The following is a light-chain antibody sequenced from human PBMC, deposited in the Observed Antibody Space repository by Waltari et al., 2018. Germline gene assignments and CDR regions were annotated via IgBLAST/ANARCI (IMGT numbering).Light chain of an antibody. CDR2: NTH. CDR3: AAWDDTLNGVV. Sequence: QSLVSQAPSASGTPGQRVTISCSGGGSNIGTNIVSWYQPLPGTAPKLLIYNTHQRPSGDPDRFAGSKSGTSAALAISGLQAEDEANYFCAAWDDTLNGVVFGGGTKLTVL. J-gene: IGLJ2*01. V-gene: IGLV1-44*01. CDR1: GSNIGTNI.